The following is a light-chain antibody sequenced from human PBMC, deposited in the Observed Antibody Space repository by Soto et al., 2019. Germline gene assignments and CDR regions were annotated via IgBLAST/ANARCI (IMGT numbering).Light chain of an antibody. J-gene: IGKJ1*01. CDR2: KAS. CDR3: QPCDSYWT. V-gene: IGKV1-5*03. Sequence: IQLTQSPSTLSASVGDRVTITCRASQSISTYLAWYQQKPGKAPKVLIYKASSLESGVPSRFSGCGSETEFTLTISSLQPDDFATYYCQPCDSYWTFGQGTKVEIK. CDR1: QSISTY.